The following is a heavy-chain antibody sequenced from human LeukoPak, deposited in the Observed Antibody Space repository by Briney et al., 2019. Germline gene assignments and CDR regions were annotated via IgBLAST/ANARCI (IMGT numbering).Heavy chain of an antibody. J-gene: IGHJ5*02. CDR2: MNPNSGNT. V-gene: IGHV1-8*01. CDR3: ARGPARGERAVAGKSNWFDP. CDR1: GYTFTSYD. D-gene: IGHD6-19*01. Sequence: ASVTVSCTASGYTFTSYDINWVRQATGQGLEWMGWMNPNSGNTGYAQKFQGRVTMTRNTSISTAYMELSSLRSEDTAVYYCARGPARGERAVAGKSNWFDPWGQGTLVTVSS.